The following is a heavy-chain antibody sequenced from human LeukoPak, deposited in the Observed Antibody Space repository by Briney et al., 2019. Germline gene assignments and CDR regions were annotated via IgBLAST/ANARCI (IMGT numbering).Heavy chain of an antibody. CDR1: GGTFSSYA. V-gene: IGHV1-69*05. Sequence: ASVKVSCKASGGTFSSYAISWVRQAPGQGLEWMGGIIPIFGTANYAQKFQGRVTITTDESTSTAYMELSSLRSEDTAVYYCARSIAAAGTGPYNWFDPWGQGTLVTASS. D-gene: IGHD6-13*01. CDR2: IIPIFGTA. CDR3: ARSIAAAGTGPYNWFDP. J-gene: IGHJ5*02.